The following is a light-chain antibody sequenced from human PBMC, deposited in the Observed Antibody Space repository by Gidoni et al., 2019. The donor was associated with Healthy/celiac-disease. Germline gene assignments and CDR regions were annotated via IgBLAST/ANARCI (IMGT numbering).Light chain of an antibody. CDR2: DAS. CDR1: QGISSD. CDR3: QQFNNYPLT. V-gene: IGKV1D-13*01. Sequence: AIPFTQSPSSLSASAGVRVTITCRSSQGISSDLAWYQQKPGKAPKLLIYDASSWESGVPSRFSGSGSGTDFTLTISSLQPEDFATYYCQQFNNYPLTFGQETRLEIK. J-gene: IGKJ5*01.